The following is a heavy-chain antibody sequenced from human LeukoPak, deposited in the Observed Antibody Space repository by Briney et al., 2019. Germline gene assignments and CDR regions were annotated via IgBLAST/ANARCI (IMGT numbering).Heavy chain of an antibody. CDR3: ARASWELLAGFDY. J-gene: IGHJ4*02. CDR1: GYTFTGYY. Sequence: ASVKVSCKASGYTFTGYYMHWVRQAPGQGLEWMGWINPNSGVTNYAQKFQGRVTMTRDTSISTAYMELSRLRSDDTAVYYCARASWELLAGFDYWGQGTLVTVSS. CDR2: INPNSGVT. D-gene: IGHD1-26*01. V-gene: IGHV1-2*02.